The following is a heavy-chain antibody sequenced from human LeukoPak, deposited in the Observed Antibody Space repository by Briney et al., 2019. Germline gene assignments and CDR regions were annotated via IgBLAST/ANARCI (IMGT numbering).Heavy chain of an antibody. CDR3: ARVFKARIAAAGNYYYYGMDV. CDR1: GFTFSSYW. V-gene: IGHV3-7*01. CDR2: TKQDGSEE. Sequence: GGSLRLSCAASGFTFSSYWMSWVRQAPGKGLEWVANTKQDGSEEYYVDSVKGRFTISRDNAKNSLYLQMNSLRAEDTAVYYCARVFKARIAAAGNYYYYGMDVWGQGTTVTVSS. D-gene: IGHD6-13*01. J-gene: IGHJ6*02.